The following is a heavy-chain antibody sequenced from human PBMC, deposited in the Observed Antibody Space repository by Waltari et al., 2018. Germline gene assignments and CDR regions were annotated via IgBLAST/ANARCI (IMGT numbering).Heavy chain of an antibody. CDR3: ARLKSLDSRWFYSFDL. V-gene: IGHV3-23*01. J-gene: IGHJ4*01. CDR1: GFDFRRYV. D-gene: IGHD2-15*01. CDR2: NSTYATTI. Sequence: QLLQSGGGPVQPGGSLRLSCAASGFDFRRYVMAWVRQSPRQGLEWVSVNSTYATTIFYSDAVRGRSTISRDNSNNIVSLQMDSLRVEDTAMYYCARLKSLDSRWFYSFDLWGQGTLVTVS.